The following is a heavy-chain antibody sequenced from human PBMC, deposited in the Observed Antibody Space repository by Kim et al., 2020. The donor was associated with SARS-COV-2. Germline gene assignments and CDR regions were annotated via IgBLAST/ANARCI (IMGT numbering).Heavy chain of an antibody. CDR3: AGDQGIYCSSTSGRYGMDV. Sequence: ASVKVSCKASGYTFTSYAMHWVRQAPGQRLEWMGWINAGNGNTKYSQKFQGRVTITRDTSASTAYMELSSLRSEDTAVYYCAGDQGIYCSSTSGRYGMDVWGQGTTVTVSS. CDR2: INAGNGNT. J-gene: IGHJ6*02. V-gene: IGHV1-3*01. D-gene: IGHD2-2*01. CDR1: GYTFTSYA.